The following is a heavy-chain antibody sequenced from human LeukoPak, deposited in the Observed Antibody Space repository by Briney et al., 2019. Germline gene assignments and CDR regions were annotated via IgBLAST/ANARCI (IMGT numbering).Heavy chain of an antibody. CDR2: IYYSGST. CDR3: AKHKGYSNSLYYFDY. V-gene: IGHV4-59*08. CDR1: GGSISSYY. Sequence: SETLSLTCTVSGGSISSYYWTWIRQPPGKGLEWIGYIYYSGSTNYNPSLKSRVTISLDTSKNQFSLKLSSVTAADTAFYYCAKHKGYSNSLYYFDYWGQGTLVTGSS. J-gene: IGHJ4*02. D-gene: IGHD6-13*01.